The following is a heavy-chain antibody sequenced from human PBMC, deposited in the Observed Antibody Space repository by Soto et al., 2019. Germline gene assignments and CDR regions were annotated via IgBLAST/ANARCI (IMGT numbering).Heavy chain of an antibody. Sequence: SVKVSCKASGGTFSSYAISWVRQAPGQGLEWMGGIIPIFGTANYAQKFQGRVTITADESTSTAYMELSSLRSEDTAVYYCASVGYCSSTSWYVDYYYGMDVWG. CDR3: ASVGYCSSTSWYVDYYYGMDV. CDR1: GGTFSSYA. CDR2: IIPIFGTA. J-gene: IGHJ6*02. D-gene: IGHD2-2*01. V-gene: IGHV1-69*13.